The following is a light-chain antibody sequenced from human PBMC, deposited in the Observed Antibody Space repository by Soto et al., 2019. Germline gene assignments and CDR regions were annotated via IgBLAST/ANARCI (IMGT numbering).Light chain of an antibody. Sequence: DIQMTQSPSSLSASVGDRVSITCRPSQTINNYLSWYQQKPGRAPRLLIYAVSRLQSGVPSRFSGSGSGTDFTLNISSLQPDDFAIYYCQQSYTTPYSFGQGTRLDIK. V-gene: IGKV1-39*01. CDR3: QQSYTTPYS. CDR1: QTINNY. J-gene: IGKJ2*01. CDR2: AVS.